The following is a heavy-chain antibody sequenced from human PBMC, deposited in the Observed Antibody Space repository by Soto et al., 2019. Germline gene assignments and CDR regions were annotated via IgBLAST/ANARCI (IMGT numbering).Heavy chain of an antibody. CDR3: ATGGHSGSYLAPHY. V-gene: IGHV3-30*03. J-gene: IGHJ4*02. CDR1: GFTFSSYG. CDR2: ISYDGSNK. D-gene: IGHD1-26*01. Sequence: PGGSLRLSCAASGFTFSSYGMHWVRQAPGKGLEWVAVISYDGSNKYYADSVKGRFTISRDNSKNTLYLQMNSLRAEDTAVYYCATGGHSGSYLAPHYWGQGTMVTVYS.